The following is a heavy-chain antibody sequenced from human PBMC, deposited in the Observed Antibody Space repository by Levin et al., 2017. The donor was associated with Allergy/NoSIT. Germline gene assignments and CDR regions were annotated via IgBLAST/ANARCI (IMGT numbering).Heavy chain of an antibody. D-gene: IGHD5-18*01. CDR2: ISYDGSNK. Sequence: GESLKISCAASGFTFSSYAMHWVRQAPGKGLEWVAVISYDGSNKYYADSVKGRFTISRDNSKNTLYLQMNSLRAEDTAVYYCTIGMVNYWGQGTLVTVSS. V-gene: IGHV3-30-3*01. CDR1: GFTFSSYA. CDR3: TIGMVNY. J-gene: IGHJ4*02.